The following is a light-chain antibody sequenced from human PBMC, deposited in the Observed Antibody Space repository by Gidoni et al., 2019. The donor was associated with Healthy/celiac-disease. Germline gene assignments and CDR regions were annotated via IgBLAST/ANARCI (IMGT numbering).Light chain of an antibody. CDR2: DVS. J-gene: IGLJ1*01. Sequence: SALTQPASVSGSPGHSITISCTGTSSYVGCYNYVSWYQQHPGKAPKLMIYDVSNRPSGVSNRFSGSKSGNTASLTISGLQAEDEADYYCSSYTSSSTLDVFGTGTKVTVL. CDR1: SSYVGCYNY. V-gene: IGLV2-14*01. CDR3: SSYTSSSTLDV.